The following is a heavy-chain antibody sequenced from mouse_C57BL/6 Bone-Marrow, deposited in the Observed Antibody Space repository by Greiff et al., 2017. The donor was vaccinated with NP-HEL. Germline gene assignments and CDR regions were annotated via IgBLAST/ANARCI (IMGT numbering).Heavy chain of an antibody. CDR3: ARWGGVWYFDV. J-gene: IGHJ1*03. Sequence: QVQLQQSGAELVRPGTSVKMSCKASGYTFTNYWIGWAKQRPGHGLEWIGDIYPGGGYTNYNEKFKGKATLTADKSSSTAYMQFSSLTSEDSAIYYCARWGGVWYFDVWGTGTTVTVSS. CDR2: IYPGGGYT. V-gene: IGHV1-63*01. CDR1: GYTFTNYW.